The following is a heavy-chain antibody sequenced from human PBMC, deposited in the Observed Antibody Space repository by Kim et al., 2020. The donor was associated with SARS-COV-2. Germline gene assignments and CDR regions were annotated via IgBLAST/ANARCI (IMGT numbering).Heavy chain of an antibody. J-gene: IGHJ6*03. CDR3: ARVVRITMIVVVKNNHGPTVYYYMDV. CDR2: ISSSSSTI. V-gene: IGHV3-48*02. CDR1: GFTFSSYS. D-gene: IGHD3-22*01. Sequence: GGSLRLSCAASGFTFSSYSMNWVRQAPGKGLEWVSYISSSSSTIYYADSVKGRFTISRDNAKNSLYLQMNSLRDEDTAVYYCARVVRITMIVVVKNNHGPTVYYYMDVWGKGTTVTVSS.